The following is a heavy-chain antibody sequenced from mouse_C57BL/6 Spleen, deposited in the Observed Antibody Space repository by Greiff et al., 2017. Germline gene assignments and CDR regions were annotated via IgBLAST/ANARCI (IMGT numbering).Heavy chain of an antibody. D-gene: IGHD1-1*01. CDR1: GYTFTSYW. V-gene: IGHV1-69*01. CDR2: IDPSDSYT. J-gene: IGHJ3*01. Sequence: QVQLKQSGAELVMPGASVKLSCKASGYTFTSYWMHWVKQRPGQGLEWIGEIDPSDSYTNYNQKFKGKSTLTVDKSSSTAYMQLSSLTSEDSAVYYCARVGSGDYGSSGWFAYWGQGTLVTVSA. CDR3: ARVGSGDYGSSGWFAY.